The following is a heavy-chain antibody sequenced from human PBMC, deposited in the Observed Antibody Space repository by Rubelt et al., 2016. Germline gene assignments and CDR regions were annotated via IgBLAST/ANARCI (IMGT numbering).Heavy chain of an antibody. CDR3: AMVQDPRYNWFDP. Sequence: QLQLQESGPGLVKPSETLSLTCTVSGGSISSTTYYWGWIRQPPGTGLEWIGSIYYSGSTYYNPSLKSRVTIFVDTSKNQFSLKLSFVTAADTAVYYCAMVQDPRYNWFDPWGQGALVTVSS. CDR2: IYYSGST. V-gene: IGHV4-39*01. CDR1: GGSISSTTYY. J-gene: IGHJ5*02.